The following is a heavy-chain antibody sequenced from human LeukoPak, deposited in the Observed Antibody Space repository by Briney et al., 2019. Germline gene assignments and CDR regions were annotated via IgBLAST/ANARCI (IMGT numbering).Heavy chain of an antibody. V-gene: IGHV6-1*01. Sequence: SETLSLTCAISGDSVSSNTAAWNWIRQSPSRGLEWLGRTYYRSKWLNDYAVSVNSRMTINPDTSGNQFSLQLNSLTPEDTAVYYCAREFSRAFEIWGQGTMVSVSS. CDR3: AREFSRAFEI. CDR2: TYYRSKWLN. CDR1: GDSVSSNTAA. J-gene: IGHJ3*02.